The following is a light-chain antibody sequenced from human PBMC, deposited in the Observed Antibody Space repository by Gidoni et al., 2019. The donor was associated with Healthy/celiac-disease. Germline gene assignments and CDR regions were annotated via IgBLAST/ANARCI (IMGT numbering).Light chain of an antibody. J-gene: IGKJ3*01. CDR3: QQYYSTPPGFT. V-gene: IGKV1-NL1*01. CDR1: QGISNS. CDR2: AAS. Sequence: DIQMTQSPSSLSASVGDRVTITCRASQGISNSLAWYQQKPGKAPKLLLYAASRLESGVPSRISGSGSGTDYTLTISSLQPEDFATYYCQQYYSTPPGFTFGPGTKVDIK.